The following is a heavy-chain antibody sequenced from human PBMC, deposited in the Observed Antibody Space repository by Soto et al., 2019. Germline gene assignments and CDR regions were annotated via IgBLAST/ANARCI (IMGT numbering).Heavy chain of an antibody. Sequence: SETLSLTCTVSGGSISGYYWAWVRQPPEKGLEWIGDINHNGSTNYNPSLNSRVTISVDTSKNQFSLKLSSVTAADTAVYYCARGNTGSGIAVDGIDYWGQGTLVTVSS. D-gene: IGHD6-19*01. J-gene: IGHJ4*02. CDR3: ARGNTGSGIAVDGIDY. V-gene: IGHV4-59*12. CDR1: GGSISGYY. CDR2: INHNGST.